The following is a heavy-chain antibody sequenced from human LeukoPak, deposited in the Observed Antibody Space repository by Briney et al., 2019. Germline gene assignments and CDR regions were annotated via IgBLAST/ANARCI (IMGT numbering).Heavy chain of an antibody. CDR2: TNHSGST. Sequence: SETLSLTCAVYGGSFSGYYWSWIRQPPGKGLEWIGETNHSGSTNYNPSLKSRVTISVDTSKNQFSLKLSSVTAADTAVYYCARAVDTALILRYYFDYWGQGTLVTVSS. V-gene: IGHV4-34*01. J-gene: IGHJ4*02. CDR3: ARAVDTALILRYYFDY. D-gene: IGHD5-18*01. CDR1: GGSFSGYY.